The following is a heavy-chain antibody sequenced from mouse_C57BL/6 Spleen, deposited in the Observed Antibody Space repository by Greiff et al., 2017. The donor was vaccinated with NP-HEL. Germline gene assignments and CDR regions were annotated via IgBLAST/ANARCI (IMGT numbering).Heavy chain of an antibody. V-gene: IGHV1-66*01. J-gene: IGHJ2*01. CDR2: IYPGSGNT. CDR3: ARGRRDYGSSLYYFDY. CDR1: GYSFTSYY. D-gene: IGHD1-1*01. Sequence: VQLQQPGPELVKPGASVKISCKASGYSFTSYYIHWVKQRPGQGLEWIGWIYPGSGNTKYNEKFKGKATLTADTSSSTAYMQLSSLTSEDSAVYYCARGRRDYGSSLYYFDYWGQGTTLTVSS.